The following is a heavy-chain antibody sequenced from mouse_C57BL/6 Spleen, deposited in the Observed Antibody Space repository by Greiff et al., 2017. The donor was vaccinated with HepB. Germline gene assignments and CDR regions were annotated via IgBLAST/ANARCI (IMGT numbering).Heavy chain of an antibody. V-gene: IGHV5-16*01. D-gene: IGHD2-10*02. CDR1: GFTFSDYY. CDR3: ARDGEYLDY. CDR2: INYDGSST. J-gene: IGHJ2*01. Sequence: EVKVEESEGGLVQPGSSMKLSCTASGFTFSDYYMAWVRQVPEKGLEWVANINYDGSSTYYLDSLKSRFIISRDKAKNILYLQMSSLKSEDTATYYCARDGEYLDYWGQGTTLTVSS.